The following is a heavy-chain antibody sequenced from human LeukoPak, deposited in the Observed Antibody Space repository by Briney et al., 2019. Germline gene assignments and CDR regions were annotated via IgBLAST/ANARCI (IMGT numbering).Heavy chain of an antibody. D-gene: IGHD6-19*01. Sequence: GGSLRLSCAASGFTFSSYGMHWVRQAPGKGLEWVAVISYDGSNKYYADSVRGRFTISRDNSKNTLYLQMNSLRAEDTAVYYCAKVAVAGKDYWGQGTLVTVSS. CDR2: ISYDGSNK. J-gene: IGHJ4*02. V-gene: IGHV3-30*18. CDR1: GFTFSSYG. CDR3: AKVAVAGKDY.